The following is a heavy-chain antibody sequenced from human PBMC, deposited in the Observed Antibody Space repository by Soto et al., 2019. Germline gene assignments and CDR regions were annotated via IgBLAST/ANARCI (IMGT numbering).Heavy chain of an antibody. J-gene: IGHJ4*02. CDR1: GYTFTSYG. CDR2: ISAHNGNA. D-gene: IGHD5-18*01. V-gene: IGHV1-18*01. CDR3: ARDFSYCLCDY. Sequence: QVQLVQSGAEVKKLGASVKVSCKASGYTFTSYGISWVRQAPGQGLEWLGWISAHNGNAKYAQKLQGRVTITTDTSTSTAYMERRSLRSDDTAVYNCARDFSYCLCDYWGQGTRVTVSS.